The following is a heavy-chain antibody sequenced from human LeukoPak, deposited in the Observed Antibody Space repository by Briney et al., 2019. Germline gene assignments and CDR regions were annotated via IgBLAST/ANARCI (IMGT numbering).Heavy chain of an antibody. D-gene: IGHD2-15*01. V-gene: IGHV4-61*02. Sequence: SETLSLTCTVSGGSISSDIYYWSWIRLPAGKGLEWIGRIYMSGNTNYNLSLKSRLTISVDTSKNQFSLKLSSVTAADTAVYYCAGTRRYCSGGSCYNWFDPWGQGTLVTVSS. CDR1: GGSISSDIYY. J-gene: IGHJ5*02. CDR3: AGTRRYCSGGSCYNWFDP. CDR2: IYMSGNT.